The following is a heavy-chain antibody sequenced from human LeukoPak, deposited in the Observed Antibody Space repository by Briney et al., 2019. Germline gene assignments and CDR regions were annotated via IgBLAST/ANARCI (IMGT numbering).Heavy chain of an antibody. J-gene: IGHJ4*02. CDR2: INPSGGST. CDR1: GFTFTSSA. Sequence: ASVKVSCKASGFTFTSSAVQWVRQAPGQGLEWMGIINPSGGSTTYAQKFQGRVTMTRDTSTSTVYMDLSSLRFEDTAVYYCARARGGYSYGYHDFWGQGTLVTVSS. D-gene: IGHD5-18*01. CDR3: ARARGGYSYGYHDF. V-gene: IGHV1-46*01.